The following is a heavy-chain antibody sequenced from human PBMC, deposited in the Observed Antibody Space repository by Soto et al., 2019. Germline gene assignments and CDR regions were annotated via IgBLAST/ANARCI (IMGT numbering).Heavy chain of an antibody. Sequence: QVQLQQWGAGLLKPSETLSLTCAVYGGFVSSGSYYWSWIRQPPGKGLEWIGEMSHSGGTHFNPSLKSRVTISVDTSKNQFSLKRSSVTAADTALDYCARVERGTATTVVDAFDIWGPGTMVTVSS. D-gene: IGHD1-1*01. CDR2: MSHSGGT. J-gene: IGHJ3*02. CDR1: GGFVSSGSYY. CDR3: ARVERGTATTVVDAFDI. V-gene: IGHV4-34*01.